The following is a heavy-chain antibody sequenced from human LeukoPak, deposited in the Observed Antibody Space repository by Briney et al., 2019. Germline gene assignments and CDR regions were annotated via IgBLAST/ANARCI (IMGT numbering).Heavy chain of an antibody. Sequence: GRSLRLSCAASGFTFSSYAMGWVRQAPGKGLEWVSAISGSGGSTYYADSVKGQFTISRDNSKNTLYLQMNSLRAEDTAVYYCAKDLVLAYGDYGGVYWGQGTLVTVSS. CDR1: GFTFSSYA. D-gene: IGHD4-17*01. CDR3: AKDLVLAYGDYGGVY. J-gene: IGHJ4*02. V-gene: IGHV3-23*01. CDR2: ISGSGGST.